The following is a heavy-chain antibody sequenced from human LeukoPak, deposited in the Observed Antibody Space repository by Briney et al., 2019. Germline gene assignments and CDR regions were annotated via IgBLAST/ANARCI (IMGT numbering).Heavy chain of an antibody. CDR2: ITGSGAAT. Sequence: GGSLRLSCAASGFTFTAYALRWVRQAPGKGLEWVSSITGSGAATRYADSVKGRFTISRDNSKNTLYLQMSNLRVDDTAIYYCAKGGTYSEVDSGGRGSLVPVSS. CDR1: GFTFTAYA. D-gene: IGHD1-26*01. J-gene: IGHJ4*02. CDR3: AKGGTYSEVDS. V-gene: IGHV3-23*01.